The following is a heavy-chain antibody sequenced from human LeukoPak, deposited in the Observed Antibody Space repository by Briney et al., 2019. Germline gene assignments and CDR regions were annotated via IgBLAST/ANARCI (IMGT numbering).Heavy chain of an antibody. D-gene: IGHD3-10*01. CDR1: GFTFSSYW. CDR2: INTDGSTA. V-gene: IGHV3-74*01. CDR3: AREFGEHVY. Sequence: PGGSLRLSCAASGFTFSSYWMHWVRQAPGKGLVWVSRINTDGSTAGYADSVKGRFTISRDNAKNTLYLQMNSLRAEDTAVFYCAREFGEHVYWGQGTLVTVSS. J-gene: IGHJ4*02.